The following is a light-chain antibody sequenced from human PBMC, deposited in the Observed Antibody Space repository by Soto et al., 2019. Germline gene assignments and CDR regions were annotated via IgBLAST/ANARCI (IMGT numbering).Light chain of an antibody. Sequence: EVVLTQSPGTLSLSPGERATLSCRASQSVSSSYLAWYQQKPAQAPRLLIYGASSRATGIPDRFSGSGSGTDFTLTISGLEPEDFAVYYCQQYGSSPLYTFGQGTKLEIK. J-gene: IGKJ2*01. V-gene: IGKV3-20*01. CDR1: QSVSSSY. CDR2: GAS. CDR3: QQYGSSPLYT.